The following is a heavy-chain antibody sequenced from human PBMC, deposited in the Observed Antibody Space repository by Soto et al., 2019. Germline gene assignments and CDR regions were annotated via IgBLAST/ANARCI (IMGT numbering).Heavy chain of an antibody. CDR1: GYTFTSYG. Sequence: QVQLVQSGAEVKKPGASVKVSCKASGYTFTSYGISWVRQAPGQGLEWMGWISAYNGNTNYAQKLQGRVTVTTDKSTGTAYMGLGSLRSDDTAVYYCARVEGASYDFWSGARHGMDVWGQGTTVTVSS. CDR2: ISAYNGNT. V-gene: IGHV1-18*01. J-gene: IGHJ6*02. CDR3: ARVEGASYDFWSGARHGMDV. D-gene: IGHD3-3*01.